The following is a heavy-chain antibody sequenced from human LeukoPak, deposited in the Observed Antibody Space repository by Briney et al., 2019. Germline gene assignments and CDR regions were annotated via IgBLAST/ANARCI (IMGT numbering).Heavy chain of an antibody. D-gene: IGHD2-15*01. CDR3: ARGRGGGDYYMDV. CDR2: INHSGST. CDR1: GGSFSGCY. J-gene: IGHJ6*03. Sequence: SETLSLTCAVYGGSFSGCYWSWIRQPPGKGLEWIGEINHSGSTNYNPSLKSRVTISVDTSKNQFSLKLSSVTAADTAVYYCARGRGGGDYYMDVWGKGTTVTVSS. V-gene: IGHV4-34*01.